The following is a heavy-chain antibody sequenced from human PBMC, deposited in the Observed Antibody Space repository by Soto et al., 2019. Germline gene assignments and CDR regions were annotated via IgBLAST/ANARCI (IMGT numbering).Heavy chain of an antibody. J-gene: IGHJ4*02. V-gene: IGHV1-18*01. Sequence: ASVKVSCKASGYTFTSYGISWVRQAPGQGLEWMGWISAYNSNTNYAQKLQGRVNMTTDTSTSTAYMELRSLRSDDTAVYYCVRVSYDFWSGYYSHYFDYWGQGTLVTVSS. D-gene: IGHD3-3*01. CDR1: GYTFTSYG. CDR3: VRVSYDFWSGYYSHYFDY. CDR2: ISAYNSNT.